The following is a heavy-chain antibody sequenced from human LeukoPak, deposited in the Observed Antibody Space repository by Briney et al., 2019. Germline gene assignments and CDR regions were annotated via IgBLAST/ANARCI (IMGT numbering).Heavy chain of an antibody. CDR3: TGNYYGSGSYADFDY. CDR2: ISVSGHKT. CDR1: GFRFSRYS. J-gene: IGHJ4*02. Sequence: GGSLRLSCAASGFRFSRYSMSWVRRAPGKGLEWVSGISVSGHKTYHADSVKGRFTISRDNSKNTAYLQMDSLKTEDTAVYYCTGNYYGSGSYADFDYWGQGTLVTVSS. D-gene: IGHD3-10*01. V-gene: IGHV3-23*01.